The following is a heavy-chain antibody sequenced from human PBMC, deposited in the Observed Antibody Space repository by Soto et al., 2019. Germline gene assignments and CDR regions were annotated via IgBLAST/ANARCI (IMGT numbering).Heavy chain of an antibody. CDR1: GGTFSSYA. V-gene: IGHV1-69*01. CDR3: ARDCGGYCSQHLPFDY. J-gene: IGHJ4*02. D-gene: IGHD2-21*02. CDR2: IIPIFGTA. Sequence: QVQLVQSGAEVKKPGSSVKVSCKASGGTFSSYAISWVRQAPGQGLEWMGGIIPIFGTANYAQKLPGRVTITADESTITAYMELSSLRSEDTAVYYCARDCGGYCSQHLPFDYWGQGTLVTVSS.